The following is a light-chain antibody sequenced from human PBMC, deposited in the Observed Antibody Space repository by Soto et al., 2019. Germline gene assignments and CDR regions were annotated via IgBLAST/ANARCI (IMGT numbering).Light chain of an antibody. CDR3: QQYNSYSLT. CDR2: AAS. Sequence: DIQLTQSPSFLSASVGDRVTINCRASQGISSYLAWYQQKPGKAPKLLIYAASTLQRGVPSRFSGSGSGTEFTLTISSLQPEDFATYYCQQYNSYSLTFGGGTKVDIK. V-gene: IGKV1-9*01. CDR1: QGISSY. J-gene: IGKJ4*01.